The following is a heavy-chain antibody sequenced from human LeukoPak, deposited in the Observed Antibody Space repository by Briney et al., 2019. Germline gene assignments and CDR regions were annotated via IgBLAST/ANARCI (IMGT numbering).Heavy chain of an antibody. J-gene: IGHJ6*02. D-gene: IGHD2-21*02. V-gene: IGHV3-21*01. CDR2: ISSSSSYI. CDR1: GFTFSSYS. CDR3: ARDLTYAYCGGDCYSGSDGMDV. Sequence: GGSLRLSCAASGFTFSSYSMTWVRQAPGKGLEWVSSISSSSSYIYYADSVKGRFTISRDNAKNSLYLQMNSLRAEDTAVYYCARDLTYAYCGGDCYSGSDGMDVWGQGTTVTVSS.